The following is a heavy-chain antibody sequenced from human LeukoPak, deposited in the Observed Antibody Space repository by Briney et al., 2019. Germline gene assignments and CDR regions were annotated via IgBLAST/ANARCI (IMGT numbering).Heavy chain of an antibody. CDR2: IYPGDSDT. V-gene: IGHV5-51*01. CDR1: GYSFTSYW. D-gene: IGHD3-22*01. Sequence: GESLKISCKGSGYSFTSYWIGWVRQMPGKGLEWMGIIYPGDSDTRYSPSFQGQVTISADKSISTAYLQWSSLKASDTAMYYCARAPYYYDSSGYYFRSYYFDYWGQGTLVTVSS. J-gene: IGHJ4*02. CDR3: ARAPYYYDSSGYYFRSYYFDY.